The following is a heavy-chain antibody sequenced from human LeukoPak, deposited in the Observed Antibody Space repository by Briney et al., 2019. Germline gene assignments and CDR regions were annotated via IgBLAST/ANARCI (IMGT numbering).Heavy chain of an antibody. V-gene: IGHV3-30*18. CDR3: AKLCGGYYDSSGYYPRQLDY. J-gene: IGHJ4*02. Sequence: GGSLRLSCAASGFTFSSYGMHWVREAPGKGLEWVAVISYDGSNKYYADSVKGRFTISRDNSKNTLYLQMNSLRAEDTAVYYCAKLCGGYYDSSGYYPRQLDYWGQGTLVTVSS. D-gene: IGHD3-22*01. CDR1: GFTFSSYG. CDR2: ISYDGSNK.